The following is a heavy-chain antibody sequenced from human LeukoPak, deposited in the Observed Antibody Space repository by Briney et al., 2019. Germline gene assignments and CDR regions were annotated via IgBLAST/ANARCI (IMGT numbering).Heavy chain of an antibody. CDR2: IYYSGST. J-gene: IGHJ3*02. CDR3: AGPSIFGVVSYAFDI. Sequence: PSETLSLTCTVPGGSISSYYWSWIRQPPGKGLEWIWYIYYSGSTNYNPSLKSRVTISVDTSKNQFSLKLNSVTAADTAVYYCAGPSIFGVVSYAFDIWGQGTMVTVSS. D-gene: IGHD3-3*01. V-gene: IGHV4-59*12. CDR1: GGSISSYY.